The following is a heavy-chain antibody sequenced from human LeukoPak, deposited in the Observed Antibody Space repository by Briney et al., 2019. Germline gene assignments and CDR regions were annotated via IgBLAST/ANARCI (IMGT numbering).Heavy chain of an antibody. J-gene: IGHJ3*01. CDR2: IHYSGYT. CDR1: GDPISNYY. Sequence: SETLSLTCVVSGDPISNYYWSWIRQPPGKGLEWIGYIHYSGYTNFNPSLKSRVTVSVDTSKSQFSLRLSSVTTADTAVYYCARLPYDAFDVWGQGTMVTASS. V-gene: IGHV4-59*01. CDR3: ARLPYDAFDV.